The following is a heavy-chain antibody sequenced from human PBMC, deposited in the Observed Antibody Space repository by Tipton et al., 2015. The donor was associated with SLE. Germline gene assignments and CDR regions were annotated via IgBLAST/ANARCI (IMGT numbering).Heavy chain of an antibody. CDR3: ARDMPGILTGYSRHWYFDL. J-gene: IGHJ2*01. CDR2: IYYSGST. D-gene: IGHD3-9*01. Sequence: TLSLTCTVSGGSISSYYWSWIRQPPGKGLEWIGYIYYSGSTNYNPSLKSRVTISVDTSKNQFSLKLSSVTAADTAVYYCARDMPGILTGYSRHWYFDLWGRGPLVPVSS. CDR1: GGSISSYY. V-gene: IGHV4-59*01.